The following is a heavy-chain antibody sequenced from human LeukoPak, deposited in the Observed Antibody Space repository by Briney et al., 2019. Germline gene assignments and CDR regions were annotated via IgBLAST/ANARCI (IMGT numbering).Heavy chain of an antibody. Sequence: SGTLSLTCTVSGGSISGYYWSWVRQSPGKGLEWIGYIHYRGTTTYNPSLQSRVTMSVDTSKNQFSLKLSPVTAAETAVYYCARQSRSHYYDTSGHEYWGQGTLVTVSS. CDR1: GGSISGYY. CDR3: ARQSRSHYYDTSGHEY. CDR2: IHYRGTT. J-gene: IGHJ4*02. D-gene: IGHD3-22*01. V-gene: IGHV4-59*08.